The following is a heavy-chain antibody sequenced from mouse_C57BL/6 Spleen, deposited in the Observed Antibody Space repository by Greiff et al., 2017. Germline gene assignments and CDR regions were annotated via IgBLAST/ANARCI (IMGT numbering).Heavy chain of an antibody. CDR2: IYPRSGNT. J-gene: IGHJ4*01. CDR1: GYTFTSYG. D-gene: IGHD2-3*01. Sequence: VKLMESGAELARPGASVKLSCKASGYTFTSYGISWVKQRTGQGLEWIGEIYPRSGNTYYNEKFKGKATLTADKSSSTAYMELRSLTSEDSAVYVCARWGMVTTEEAMDYWGQGTSVTVSS. V-gene: IGHV1-81*01. CDR3: ARWGMVTTEEAMDY.